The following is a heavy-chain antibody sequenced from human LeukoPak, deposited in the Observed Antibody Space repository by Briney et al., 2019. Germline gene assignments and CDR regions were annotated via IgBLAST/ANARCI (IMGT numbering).Heavy chain of an antibody. CDR3: AKDQAVEYGGSYSGDYYFDY. D-gene: IGHD1-26*01. V-gene: IGHV4-34*01. CDR1: GGSFSGYY. CDR2: INHSGST. Sequence: SETVSLTCAVYGGSFSGYYWSWIRQPPGKGLEWIGEINHSGSTNYNPSLKSRVTISVDTSKNQFSLKLSSVTAADTAVYYCAKDQAVEYGGSYSGDYYFDYWGQGTLVTVSS. J-gene: IGHJ4*02.